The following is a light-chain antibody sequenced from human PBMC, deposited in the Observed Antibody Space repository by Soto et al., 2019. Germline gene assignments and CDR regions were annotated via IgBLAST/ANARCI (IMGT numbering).Light chain of an antibody. CDR2: GAS. V-gene: IGKV3-20*01. Sequence: EIVLTQSPGTLSLSPGERATLSCRASQSVSSSYLAWYQQKPGQAPRLLVYGASSRATGIPDRFSGSGSGTDFTLTITRLEPEDSAVYFCQQYTGPPITFGQGTRLEIK. CDR3: QQYTGPPIT. CDR1: QSVSSSY. J-gene: IGKJ5*01.